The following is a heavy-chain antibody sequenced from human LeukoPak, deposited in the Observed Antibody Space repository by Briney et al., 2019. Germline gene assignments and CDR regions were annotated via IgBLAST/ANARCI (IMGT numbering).Heavy chain of an antibody. D-gene: IGHD1-20*01. V-gene: IGHV4-59*12. Sequence: PSETLSLTCTVSGGSISSYYWSWIRQPPGKGLEWIGYIYYSGSTNYNPSLKSRVTISVDTSKNQFSLKLSSVTAADTAVYYCARRGVTADAFDIWGQGTMVTVSS. CDR2: IYYSGST. CDR1: GGSISSYY. CDR3: ARRGVTADAFDI. J-gene: IGHJ3*02.